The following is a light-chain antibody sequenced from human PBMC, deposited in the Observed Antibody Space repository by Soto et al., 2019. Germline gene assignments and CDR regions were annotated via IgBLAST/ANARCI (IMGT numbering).Light chain of an antibody. Sequence: EIVLTQSPGTLSLSPGERATLSCRASQSVSSSYLAWYQQKPGQAPRLLIYGASSRATGIPDRFSGSGSGKDFTLTISRLGPEDFAVFYCQQYGSSPWTFGKGTKGEIK. CDR3: QQYGSSPWT. CDR1: QSVSSSY. V-gene: IGKV3-20*01. J-gene: IGKJ1*01. CDR2: GAS.